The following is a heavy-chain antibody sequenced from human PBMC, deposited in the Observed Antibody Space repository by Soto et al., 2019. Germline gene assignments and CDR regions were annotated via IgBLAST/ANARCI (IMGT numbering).Heavy chain of an antibody. CDR3: AGGGHISSASGSDYRPHLADFAQH. Sequence: QFQLVQSGTEVKKPGASVKVSCKASGYNFASYGISWVRQAPGQGLEWMGWISGYNGNTNYAQNVQGRVTLTTDTSTSTAYMELRRLRPEDTAVYYCAGGGHISSASGSDYRPHLADFAQHCGQGTLSPSPQ. V-gene: IGHV1-18*04. J-gene: IGHJ1*01. CDR1: GYNFASYG. CDR2: ISGYNGNT. D-gene: IGHD3-10*01.